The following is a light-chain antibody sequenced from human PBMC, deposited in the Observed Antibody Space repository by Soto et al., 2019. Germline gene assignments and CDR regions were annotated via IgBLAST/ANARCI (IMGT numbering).Light chain of an antibody. Sequence: QSALTQPPSASGSPGLSVTISCTGTSSDVGGYNFVSWYQQHPGKAPKVMIYEVNKRPSGVPDRFSASKSGNTASLTVSRLQAEDEANYYCSSYAGSNNLVFGGGTQLTVL. CDR3: SSYAGSNNLV. J-gene: IGLJ7*01. V-gene: IGLV2-8*01. CDR2: EVN. CDR1: SSDVGGYNF.